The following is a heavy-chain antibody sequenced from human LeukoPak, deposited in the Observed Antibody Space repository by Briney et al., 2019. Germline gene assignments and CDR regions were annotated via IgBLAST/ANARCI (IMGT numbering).Heavy chain of an antibody. Sequence: GASVKVSCKASGYTFTSYYMHWVRRAPGQGLEWMGIINPSGGSTSYAQKFQGRVTMTRDTSTSTVYMELSSLRSEDTAVYYCARAVATPLYFDYWGQGTLVTVSS. D-gene: IGHD5-12*01. CDR1: GYTFTSYY. V-gene: IGHV1-46*03. CDR3: ARAVATPLYFDY. J-gene: IGHJ4*02. CDR2: INPSGGST.